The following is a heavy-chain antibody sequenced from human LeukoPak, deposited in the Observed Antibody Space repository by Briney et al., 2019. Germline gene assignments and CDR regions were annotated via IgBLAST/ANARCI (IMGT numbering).Heavy chain of an antibody. CDR2: IYYSGST. CDR3: ARAAAGTIDYYYYYGMDV. Sequence: PSETLSLTCTVSGGSISSSSYYWGWIRQPPGKGLEWIGSIYYSGSTYYNPSLKSRVTISVDTSKNQFSLKLSSVTAADTAVYYCARAAAGTIDYYYYYGMDVWGQGTLVAVSS. J-gene: IGHJ6*02. V-gene: IGHV4-39*01. D-gene: IGHD6-13*01. CDR1: GGSISSSSYY.